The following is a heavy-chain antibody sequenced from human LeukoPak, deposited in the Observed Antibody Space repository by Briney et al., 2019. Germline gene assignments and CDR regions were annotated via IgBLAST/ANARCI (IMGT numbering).Heavy chain of an antibody. CDR1: GFTFSNAW. CDR3: TTGPTYYDFWSGYSSFDY. V-gene: IGHV3-15*07. J-gene: IGHJ4*02. CDR2: IKSKTDGGTT. Sequence: GGSLRLSCAASGFTFSNAWMNWVRQAPGKGLEWVGRIKSKTDGGTTDYAAPVKGRFTISRDDSKNTLYLQMNSLKTEDTAVYYCTTGPTYYDFWSGYSSFDYWGQGTLVTVSS. D-gene: IGHD3-3*01.